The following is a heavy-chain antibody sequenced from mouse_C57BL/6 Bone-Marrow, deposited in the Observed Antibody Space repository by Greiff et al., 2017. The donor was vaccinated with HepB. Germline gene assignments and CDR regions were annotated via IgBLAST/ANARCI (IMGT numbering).Heavy chain of an antibody. CDR3: AAIYYYGSSYGVDY. Sequence: VQLQQSGAELVRPGTSVKVSCKASGYAFTNYLIEWVKQRPGQGLEWIGVINPGSGGTNYNEKFKGKATLTADKSSSTAYMQLSSLTSEDSAVYFCAAIYYYGSSYGVDYWGQGTSVTVSS. CDR2: INPGSGGT. V-gene: IGHV1-54*01. CDR1: GYAFTNYL. J-gene: IGHJ4*01. D-gene: IGHD1-1*01.